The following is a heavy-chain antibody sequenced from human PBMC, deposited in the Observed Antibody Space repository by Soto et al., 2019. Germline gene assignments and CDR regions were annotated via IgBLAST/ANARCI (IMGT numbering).Heavy chain of an antibody. Sequence: QVQLQESGPGLVKPSQTLSLTCTVSGGSISSGGYYWSWIRQHPGKGLEWIGYIYYSGSTYYNPSRKSRVTISVDTSKNQFSLKLSSVTAADTAVYYCARDGDYGDYPGIFDYWGQGTLVTVSS. CDR2: IYYSGST. CDR3: ARDGDYGDYPGIFDY. J-gene: IGHJ4*02. D-gene: IGHD4-17*01. V-gene: IGHV4-31*03. CDR1: GGSISSGGYY.